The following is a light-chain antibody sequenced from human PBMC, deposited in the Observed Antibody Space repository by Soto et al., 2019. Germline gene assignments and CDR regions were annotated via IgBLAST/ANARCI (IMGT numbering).Light chain of an antibody. V-gene: IGLV2-14*01. J-gene: IGLJ2*01. CDR2: EVS. CDR3: SSYTSSSTLV. CDR1: SSDVGGYNY. Sequence: QSALTQPASVSGSPGQSITISCTGTSSDVGGYNYVSWYQQHTGKAPKLMIYEVSNRPAGVSNRFSGSKSGNTASLTISGRQADDEADDYCSSYTSSSTLVFGGGTKLTVL.